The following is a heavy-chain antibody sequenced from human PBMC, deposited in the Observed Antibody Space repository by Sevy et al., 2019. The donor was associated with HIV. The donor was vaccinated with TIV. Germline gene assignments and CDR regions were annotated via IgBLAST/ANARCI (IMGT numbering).Heavy chain of an antibody. CDR3: AKDRVWDVGGVFEI. V-gene: IGHV3-23*01. D-gene: IGHD2-8*02. CDR2: ISANGGST. CDR1: GFTFRNYA. Sequence: GGSLRLSCAASGFTFRNYAMNWVREAPGKGLEWVSAISANGGSTYYADSVKGRFTISRDNSKNTLYLQMNSLRPEDMAVYYSAKDRVWDVGGVFEIWGQGTMVTGSS. J-gene: IGHJ3*02.